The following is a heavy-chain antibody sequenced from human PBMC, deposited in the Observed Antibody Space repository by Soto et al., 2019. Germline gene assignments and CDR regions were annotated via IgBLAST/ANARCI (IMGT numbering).Heavy chain of an antibody. D-gene: IGHD1-7*01. J-gene: IGHJ6*02. CDR2: TYYRSKWYN. CDR3: ARGGLELPYYYYYGMDV. V-gene: IGHV6-1*01. Sequence: SQTLSLTCAISGDSVSSNSAAWNWIRQSPSRGLEWLGRTYYRSKWYNDYAVSVKSRITINPDTSKNQFSLQLNSVTPEDTAVYYCARGGLELPYYYYYGMDVLGQGTTVTVSS. CDR1: GDSVSSNSAA.